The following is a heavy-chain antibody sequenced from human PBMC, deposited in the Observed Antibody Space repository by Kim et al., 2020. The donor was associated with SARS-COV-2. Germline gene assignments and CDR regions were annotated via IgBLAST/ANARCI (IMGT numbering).Heavy chain of an antibody. Sequence: DYAVSVKSRITITPDTSKNPFSLQLNSVTPEDTAVYYCAKRTYGGAFDIWGQGTMVTVSS. D-gene: IGHD4-17*01. J-gene: IGHJ3*02. V-gene: IGHV6-1*01. CDR3: AKRTYGGAFDI.